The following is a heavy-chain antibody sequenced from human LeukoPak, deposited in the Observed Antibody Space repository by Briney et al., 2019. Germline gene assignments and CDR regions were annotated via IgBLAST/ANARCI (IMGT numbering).Heavy chain of an antibody. J-gene: IGHJ4*02. CDR1: GYRFTSYW. CDR2: IYPGDSDT. D-gene: IGHD3-10*01. V-gene: IGHV5-51*01. Sequence: GESLKISFKGSGYRFTSYWIGWVRQMPGKGLEWMGIIYPGDSDTRYSPSFQGQVTISADKSISTAYLQWSSLKASDTAMYYCARGFNYYGSGSYMAAFDYWGQGTLVTVSS. CDR3: ARGFNYYGSGSYMAAFDY.